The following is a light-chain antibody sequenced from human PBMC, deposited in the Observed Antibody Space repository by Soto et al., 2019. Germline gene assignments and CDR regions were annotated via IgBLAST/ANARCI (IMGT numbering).Light chain of an antibody. Sequence: DIQMTQSPSSLSASVEYRVTITCRASQSISTYLNWYQQKVGKAPKLLIYAASSLQSGVPSRFSGSGSESDFTLTIISLQPEDFATYACQQSCNTTWTFGQGTKVDIK. J-gene: IGKJ1*01. CDR1: QSISTY. V-gene: IGKV1-39*01. CDR3: QQSCNTTWT. CDR2: AAS.